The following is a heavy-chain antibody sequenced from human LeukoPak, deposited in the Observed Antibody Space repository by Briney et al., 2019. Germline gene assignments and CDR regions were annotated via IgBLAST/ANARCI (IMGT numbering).Heavy chain of an antibody. CDR1: GDSFTGYY. Sequence: SETLSLTCSVSGDSFTGYYWHWVRQPPGKGLEWIGYVYYGGSETDSNPSLKSRVTMSVDSSKNQFSLKLNSVSAADTAVYYCARQMTTLTMGRTFDKWGQGTTVIVSS. V-gene: IGHV4-59*01. J-gene: IGHJ3*02. D-gene: IGHD4-17*01. CDR3: ARQMTTLTMGRTFDK. CDR2: VYYGGSET.